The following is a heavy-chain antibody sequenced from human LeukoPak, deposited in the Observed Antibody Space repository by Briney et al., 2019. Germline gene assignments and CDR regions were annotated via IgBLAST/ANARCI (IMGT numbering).Heavy chain of an antibody. CDR1: GFTFSDYC. V-gene: IGHV3-11*06. CDR3: ARVQVPAAYDY. D-gene: IGHD2-2*01. CDR2: ISSNSSYT. J-gene: IGHJ4*02. Sequence: GGSLRLSCAASGFTFSDYCMSWVRQAPGKGLGWVSYISSNSSYTNYADSVTGRFSISRDNAKNSLYLQMNSLRAEDTAVYYCARVQVPAAYDYWGQGTLVTVS.